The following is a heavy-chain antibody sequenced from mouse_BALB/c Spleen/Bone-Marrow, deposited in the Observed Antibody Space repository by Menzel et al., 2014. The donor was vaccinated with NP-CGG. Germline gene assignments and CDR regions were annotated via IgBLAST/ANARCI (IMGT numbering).Heavy chain of an antibody. CDR1: GYTFTSYI. V-gene: IGHV1-14*01. J-gene: IGHJ2*01. CDR3: ARGGGHYFDY. Sequence: EVQLQQSGPELVKPGASVKMSCKASGYTFTSYILHWVKQKPGQGLEWIGYINPYNDGTKYNEKFKGKATLTSDKFSSATYMELSSLTSEDFAVDYCARGGGHYFDYWGQGTTLTVSS. CDR2: INPYNDGT.